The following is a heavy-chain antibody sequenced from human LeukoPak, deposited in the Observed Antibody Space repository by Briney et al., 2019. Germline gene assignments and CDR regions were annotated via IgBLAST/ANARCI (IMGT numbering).Heavy chain of an antibody. V-gene: IGHV1-18*01. CDR3: ARGLYSSSSDY. J-gene: IGHJ4*02. Sequence: VKVSCKTSGYTFTSYGISWVRQAPGQGLEWMGWISTYNANTNYAQKLQGRVTLTTDTSTSTVYMELRSLRSDDAAIYYCARGLYSSSSDYWGQGTLVTVSS. CDR1: GYTFTSYG. D-gene: IGHD6-6*01. CDR2: ISTYNANT.